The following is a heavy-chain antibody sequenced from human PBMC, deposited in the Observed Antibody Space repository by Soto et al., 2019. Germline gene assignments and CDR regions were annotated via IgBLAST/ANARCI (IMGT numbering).Heavy chain of an antibody. V-gene: IGHV1-69*04. Sequence: GASVKVSCKASGGTFSSYTISWVRQAPGQGLEWMGRIIPILGIANYAQKFQGRVTITADKSTSTAYMELSSLRSEDTAVYYCARDIWVLRGGVDSHAFDIWGQGTMVTVSS. CDR2: IIPILGIA. CDR1: GGTFSSYT. CDR3: ARDIWVLRGGVDSHAFDI. J-gene: IGHJ3*02. D-gene: IGHD3-16*01.